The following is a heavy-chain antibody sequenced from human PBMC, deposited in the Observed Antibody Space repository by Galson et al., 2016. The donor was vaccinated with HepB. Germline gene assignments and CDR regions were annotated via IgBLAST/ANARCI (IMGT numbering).Heavy chain of an antibody. CDR3: ARDTRYSGYEEQGLDV. Sequence: SLRLSCAASGVTFRNYGMHWVRQAPGKGLEWVALIWPDGSDKYYADSAKGRVTISRDNSKNTLYLNFNSLRDEDTAVYYCARDTRYSGYEEQGLDVWGQGTTVTVSS. J-gene: IGHJ6*02. D-gene: IGHD5-12*01. V-gene: IGHV3-33*01. CDR2: IWPDGSDK. CDR1: GVTFRNYG.